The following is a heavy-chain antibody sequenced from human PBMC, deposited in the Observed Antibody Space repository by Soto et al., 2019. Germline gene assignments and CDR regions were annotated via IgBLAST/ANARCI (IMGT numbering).Heavy chain of an antibody. J-gene: IGHJ4*02. D-gene: IGHD5-12*01. CDR3: ARDRRDGYNFLIPTFDY. CDR2: IKQDGSEK. V-gene: IGHV3-7*05. Sequence: GGSLRLSCAASGFTFSSYWMSWVRQAPGKGLEWVANIKQDGSEKYYVDSVKGRFTISRDNAKNSLYLQMNSLRAEDTAVYYCARDRRDGYNFLIPTFDYWGQGTLVTVSS. CDR1: GFTFSSYW.